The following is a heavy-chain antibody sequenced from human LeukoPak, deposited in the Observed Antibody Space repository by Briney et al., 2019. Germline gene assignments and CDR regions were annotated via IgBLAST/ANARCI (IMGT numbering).Heavy chain of an antibody. CDR3: ARGGYSYGYITPPDY. Sequence: ASVKVSCKASGYTFTSYDINWVRQATGQGLEWMGWMNPNSGNTGYAQKFQGRVTMTRNTPISTAHMELSSLRSEDTAVYYCARGGYSYGYITPPDYWGQGTLVTVSS. J-gene: IGHJ4*02. D-gene: IGHD5-18*01. CDR2: MNPNSGNT. CDR1: GYTFTSYD. V-gene: IGHV1-8*01.